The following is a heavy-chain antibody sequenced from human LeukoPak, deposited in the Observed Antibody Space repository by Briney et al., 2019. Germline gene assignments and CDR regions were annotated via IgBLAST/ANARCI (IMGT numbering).Heavy chain of an antibody. Sequence: GRSLRLSCAASGFTFSSYAMHWVRQAPGKGLEWVAVISYDGSNKYYADSVKGRFTISRDNSKNTLYLQMNSLRAEDTAVYYCARERLGRGSLGELSLPHWGQGTLVTVSS. CDR2: ISYDGSNK. CDR3: ARERLGRGSLGELSLPH. CDR1: GFTFSSYA. V-gene: IGHV3-30*04. J-gene: IGHJ4*02. D-gene: IGHD3-16*02.